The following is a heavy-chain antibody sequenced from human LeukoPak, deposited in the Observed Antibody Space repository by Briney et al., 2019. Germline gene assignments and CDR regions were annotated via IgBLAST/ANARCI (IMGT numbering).Heavy chain of an antibody. J-gene: IGHJ6*03. V-gene: IGHV3-11*01. D-gene: IGHD3-16*01. CDR1: GFTFSDYY. Sequence: GGSLRLSCAASGFTFSDYYMSWIRQAPGKGLEWVSYISSSGSTIYYADSVKGRFTISRDNAKNSLYLQMNSLRAEDTAVYYCARDLYASVGSYYYYYMDVWGKGTTVTVSS. CDR2: ISSSGSTI. CDR3: ARDLYASVGSYYYYYMDV.